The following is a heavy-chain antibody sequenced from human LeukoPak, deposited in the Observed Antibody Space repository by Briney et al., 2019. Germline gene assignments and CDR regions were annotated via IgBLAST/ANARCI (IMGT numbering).Heavy chain of an antibody. CDR1: GFTVSSNY. CDR2: ISGSGVST. D-gene: IGHD6-13*01. Sequence: HPGGSLRLSCEASGFTVSSNYMSRVRQAPGKGLEWVSGISGSGVSTYYADSVKGRFTISRDNSKNTVYLQMNGLRAEDTAVYYCVPIIAAARAPLDYWGQGTLVTVSS. J-gene: IGHJ4*02. CDR3: VPIIAAARAPLDY. V-gene: IGHV3-23*01.